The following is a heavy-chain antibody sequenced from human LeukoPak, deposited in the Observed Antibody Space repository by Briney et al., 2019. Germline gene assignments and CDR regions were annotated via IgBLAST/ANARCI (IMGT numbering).Heavy chain of an antibody. CDR2: IKVDGSEK. D-gene: IGHD2-2*01. V-gene: IGHV3-7*03. J-gene: IGHJ4*02. Sequence: GGSLRLSCAASGFTFSSFWMTWVRQAPGKGLEWVAHIKVDGSEKNYVDSVKGRFTVSRDNAKNSLYLQMNSLRAEDTAVYYCTRDPGRCTSTSCYPDYWGQGTLVTVSS. CDR1: GFTFSSFW. CDR3: TRDPGRCTSTSCYPDY.